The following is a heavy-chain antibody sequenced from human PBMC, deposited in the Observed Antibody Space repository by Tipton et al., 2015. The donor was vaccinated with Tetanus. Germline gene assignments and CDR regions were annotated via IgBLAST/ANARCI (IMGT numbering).Heavy chain of an antibody. CDR2: ISGTGFSP. CDR3: ARENGGYDYYYYYGMDV. CDR1: GFTFSAYA. Sequence: SLRLSCVASGFTFSAYAMSWVRQAPGKGLQWVSSISGTGFSPYYADSVKGRFTISKDKAKNTLYLQMNSLRAEDTAVYYCARENGGYDYYYYYGMDVWGQGTTVTISS. V-gene: IGHV3-23*01. J-gene: IGHJ6*02. D-gene: IGHD5-12*01.